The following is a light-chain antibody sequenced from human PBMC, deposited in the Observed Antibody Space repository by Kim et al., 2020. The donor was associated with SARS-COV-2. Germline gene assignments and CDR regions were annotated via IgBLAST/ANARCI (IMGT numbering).Light chain of an antibody. Sequence: GGAVTPTCGLASGPLSSGHYPSWYQQTPDQAPRTLIYTTNTRASGVADRFSGSILGDKAALTISGAQAGDESDYYCVLYMGGGISVFGGGTQLTVL. CDR3: VLYMGGGISV. J-gene: IGLJ3*02. CDR2: TTN. V-gene: IGLV8-61*01. CDR1: SGPLSSGHY.